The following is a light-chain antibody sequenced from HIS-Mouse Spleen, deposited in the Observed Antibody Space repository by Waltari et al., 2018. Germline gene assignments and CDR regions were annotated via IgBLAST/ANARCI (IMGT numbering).Light chain of an antibody. CDR2: KAS. J-gene: IGKJ1*01. CDR1: QSISSW. Sequence: DIQMTQSPSTLSASVGDRVTITCRASQSISSWLAWYQPKPGKAPKLMIYKASSLERRVTSRFSGSGSWTEFTLTIRSLQPDDFATYYSQQYNSYSWTFGQGTKVEIK. V-gene: IGKV1-5*03. CDR3: QQYNSYSWT.